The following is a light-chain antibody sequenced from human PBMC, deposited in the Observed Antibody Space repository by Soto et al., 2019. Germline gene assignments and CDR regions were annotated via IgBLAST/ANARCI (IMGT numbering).Light chain of an antibody. J-gene: IGKJ5*01. Sequence: EIVLTQSPGTLSLSPGERATLSCMASQSVSSTYLAWYQQRPGQAPRLLIYGASSRATGIPDRFSGSGSGTDFTLTISRLEPEDFAVYYCQQRSNWRITFGQGTRLEI. CDR3: QQRSNWRIT. CDR2: GAS. V-gene: IGKV3D-20*02. CDR1: QSVSSTY.